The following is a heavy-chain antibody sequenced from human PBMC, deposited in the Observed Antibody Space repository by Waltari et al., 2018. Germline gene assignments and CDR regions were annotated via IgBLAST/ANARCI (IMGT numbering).Heavy chain of an antibody. Sequence: QVQLQQWGAGLLKPSETLSLTCAVYGGSFSGYYWSWIRQPPGKGLEWIGEINHSGSTNYNPSRKSRVTISVDTSKNQFSLKLSSVTAADTAVYYCARGETGTKFDYWGQGTLVTVSS. V-gene: IGHV4-34*01. D-gene: IGHD1-7*01. CDR1: GGSFSGYY. CDR2: INHSGST. CDR3: ARGETGTKFDY. J-gene: IGHJ4*02.